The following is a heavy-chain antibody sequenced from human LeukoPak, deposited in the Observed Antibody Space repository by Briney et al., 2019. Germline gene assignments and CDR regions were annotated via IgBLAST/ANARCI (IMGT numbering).Heavy chain of an antibody. Sequence: GGSLRLSCVASGFTFSSRDWMTWVRQAPGKGLEWVAFIRYDGSNKYYADSVKGRFTISRDNSKNTLYLQMNGLRPEDTAVYYCARDPLDISRWANAFDIWGQGTMVTVSS. V-gene: IGHV3-30*02. D-gene: IGHD2-2*03. CDR2: IRYDGSNK. J-gene: IGHJ3*02. CDR3: ARDPLDISRWANAFDI. CDR1: GFTFSSRDW.